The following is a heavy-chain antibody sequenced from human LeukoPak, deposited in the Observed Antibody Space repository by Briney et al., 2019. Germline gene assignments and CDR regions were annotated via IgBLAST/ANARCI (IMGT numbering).Heavy chain of an antibody. J-gene: IGHJ4*02. D-gene: IGHD5-18*01. CDR3: ARTRGYSYGPMDY. CDR1: GYSISSGYY. CDR2: IYHGGST. V-gene: IGHV4-38-2*01. Sequence: SETLSLTCAVSGYSISSGYYWGWIRQPPGKGLEWIGSIYHGGSTYYNPSLKSRVTISVDTFKNQFSLKLSSVTAADTAVYYCARTRGYSYGPMDYWGQGTLVTVSS.